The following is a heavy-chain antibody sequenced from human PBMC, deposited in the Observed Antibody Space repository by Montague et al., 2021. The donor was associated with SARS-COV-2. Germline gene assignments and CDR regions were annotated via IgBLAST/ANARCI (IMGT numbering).Heavy chain of an antibody. V-gene: IGHV4-39*07. Sequence: SETLSLTCTVSGGSISSSSYYWGWIRQAPGKGLDWIGSIYYSGTTYYNPSLQSRHTISAYTSKNQFSLKLSSVTAADTAVYYCARDPSRQPLLYPIGDYYYGMDGWGQGTTVTVSS. CDR2: IYYSGTT. CDR3: ARDPSRQPLLYPIGDYYYGMDG. J-gene: IGHJ6*02. D-gene: IGHD2-2*02. CDR1: GGSISSSSYY.